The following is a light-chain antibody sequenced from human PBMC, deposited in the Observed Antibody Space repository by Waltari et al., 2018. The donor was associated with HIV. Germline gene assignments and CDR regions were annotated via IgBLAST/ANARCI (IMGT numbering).Light chain of an antibody. CDR3: AAWDDSLSAWV. J-gene: IGLJ3*02. Sequence: QSVLTQPPSASGTPGQRVSISCSGSSSNIGSNYVYWYQQLPGTAPKLLMYRNDERPSGVPERFSGSKSGTSASLAISGLRFEDEADYYCAAWDDSLSAWVFGGGTKLTVL. CDR1: SSNIGSNY. V-gene: IGLV1-47*01. CDR2: RND.